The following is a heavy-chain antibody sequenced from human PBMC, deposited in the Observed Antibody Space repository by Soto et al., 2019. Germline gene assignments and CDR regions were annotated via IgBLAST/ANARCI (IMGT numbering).Heavy chain of an antibody. CDR2: IIPIFGTA. J-gene: IGHJ3*02. V-gene: IGHV1-69*13. CDR3: ARDYRRSPYCSGGSCYSVSAFDI. CDR1: GGTFSGYA. Sequence: SVKVSCKASGGTFSGYAISWVRQAPGQGLEWMGGIIPIFGTANYAQKFQGRVTITADESTSTAYMELSSLRSEDTAVYYCARDYRRSPYCSGGSCYSVSAFDIWGQGTMVTVS. D-gene: IGHD2-15*01.